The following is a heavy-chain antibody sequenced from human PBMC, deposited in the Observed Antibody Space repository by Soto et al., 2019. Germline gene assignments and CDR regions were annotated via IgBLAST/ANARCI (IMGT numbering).Heavy chain of an antibody. CDR1: GFTLGKYT. J-gene: IGHJ4*02. D-gene: IGHD3-9*01. CDR2: SYSTGGT. V-gene: IGHV3-23*01. CDR3: ARDREPDGIWTFDS. Sequence: GGSLRLSCAASGFTLGKYTMGWVRQAPGKGLEWVAESYSTGGTEYADAVKGRFTISRDNSKNTLFLQMNSLGVGDTALYYCARDREPDGIWTFDSWGQGTLVTVSS.